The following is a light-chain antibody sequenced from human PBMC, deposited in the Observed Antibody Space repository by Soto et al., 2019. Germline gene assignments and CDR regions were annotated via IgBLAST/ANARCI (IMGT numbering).Light chain of an antibody. Sequence: DIQMPQSPSPLSASVSDTFTITCLSSQSISSWLAWYQQKPGKAPKLLIYDASSLQSGVPSRFSASGSGTDFTLTISSLQPEDFATYYCQQSYRTPLTFGGGAKV. CDR2: DAS. J-gene: IGKJ4*02. V-gene: IGKV1-39*01. CDR1: QSISSW. CDR3: QQSYRTPLT.